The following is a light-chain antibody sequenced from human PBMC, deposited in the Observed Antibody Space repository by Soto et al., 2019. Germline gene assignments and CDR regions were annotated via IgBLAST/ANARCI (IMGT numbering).Light chain of an antibody. Sequence: DIQITQTQSSLSASVVDTVTITCRASQSISSYLNWYQHKPGKAPKLLIYAASSLQSGVPSRFSGSGSGTDFTLTISSLQPEDFATYYCQHSYTTPWTFGQVTKVDIK. J-gene: IGKJ1*01. CDR3: QHSYTTPWT. V-gene: IGKV1-39*01. CDR1: QSISSY. CDR2: AAS.